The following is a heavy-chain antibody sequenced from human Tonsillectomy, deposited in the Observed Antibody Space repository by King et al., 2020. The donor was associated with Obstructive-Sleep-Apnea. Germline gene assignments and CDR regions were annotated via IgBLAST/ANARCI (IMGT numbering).Heavy chain of an antibody. D-gene: IGHD3-10*01. J-gene: IGHJ4*02. Sequence: VQLVESGGGVVQPGRSLRLSCAASGFTFSSYGMHWVRQAPGKGLEWVAVMWYDGSNKYYADSVKGRFTISRDNSKNTLYLQMNSLRAEDTAVYYCAREGGSGSYFDYWGQGTLVTVSS. CDR2: MWYDGSNK. V-gene: IGHV3-33*01. CDR1: GFTFSSYG. CDR3: AREGGSGSYFDY.